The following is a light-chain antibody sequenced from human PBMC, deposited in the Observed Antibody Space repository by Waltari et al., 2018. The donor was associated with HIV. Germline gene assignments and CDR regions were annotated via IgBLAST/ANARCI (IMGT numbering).Light chain of an antibody. J-gene: IGKJ4*01. CDR3: LRYNSYPLT. V-gene: IGKV1-5*03. Sequence: DILMTQSPSTLSASVGDRVTIACRASQSTSMWLAWYQQKPGKAPKLLIYKASTLHSGVPSRFSGSGSGTEFTLTISSLQPDDFASYYCLRYNSYPLTFGGGTTVGIK. CDR1: QSTSMW. CDR2: KAS.